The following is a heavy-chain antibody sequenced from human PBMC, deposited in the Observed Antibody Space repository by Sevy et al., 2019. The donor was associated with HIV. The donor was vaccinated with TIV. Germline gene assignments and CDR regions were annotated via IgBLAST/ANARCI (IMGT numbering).Heavy chain of an antibody. CDR3: ARGGLGYSGYLYGY. CDR1: GGSFSGYY. D-gene: IGHD5-12*01. Sequence: SETLSLTCAVYGGSFSGYYWSWIRQPPGKGLEWIGEINHTGSTNYNPSLKSRVTISVDTSKNQCSLKLSSVTAEDTAAYYCARGGLGYSGYLYGYWGQGTLVTVSS. J-gene: IGHJ4*02. V-gene: IGHV4-34*01. CDR2: INHTGST.